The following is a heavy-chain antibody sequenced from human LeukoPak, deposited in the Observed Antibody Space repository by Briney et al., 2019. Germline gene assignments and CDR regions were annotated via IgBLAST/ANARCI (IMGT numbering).Heavy chain of an antibody. J-gene: IGHJ6*03. CDR1: GGSVSSSSYY. D-gene: IGHD6-6*01. Sequence: PSETLSLTCTVSGGSVSSSSYYWGWIRQPPGKGLEWIGSIYYSGSTYYNPSLKSRVTISVDTSKNQFSLKLSSVTAADTAVYYCAREALGSSSSSYYMDVWGKGTTVTVSS. CDR3: AREALGSSSSSYYMDV. CDR2: IYYSGST. V-gene: IGHV4-39*07.